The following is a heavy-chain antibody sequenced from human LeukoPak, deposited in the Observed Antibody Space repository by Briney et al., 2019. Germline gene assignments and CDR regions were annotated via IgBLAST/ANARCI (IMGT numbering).Heavy chain of an antibody. J-gene: IGHJ4*02. CDR3: ARDLWFGELSSYYFDY. Sequence: GGSLRLSCAASGFTFSSYAMHWVRQAPGKGLEWVAVISYDGSNKYYADSVKGRFTISRDNSKNTLYLQTNSLRAEDTAVYYCARDLWFGELSSYYFDYWGQGTLVTVSS. D-gene: IGHD3-10*01. CDR1: GFTFSSYA. CDR2: ISYDGSNK. V-gene: IGHV3-30-3*01.